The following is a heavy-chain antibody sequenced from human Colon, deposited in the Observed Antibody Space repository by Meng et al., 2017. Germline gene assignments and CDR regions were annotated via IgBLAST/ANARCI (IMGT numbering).Heavy chain of an antibody. J-gene: IGHJ4*01. Sequence: VHVGVTGGGVVQPVGSMRLACAVSGFTFRDYYLTWSRQAQGMGLEWVSHISSSGKIIDYADSVKRRFTISRDNANNSLYLQMDSLTADDTAVYYCTRGWMPEWGQGTLVTVSS. CDR1: GFTFRDYY. CDR2: ISSSGKII. CDR3: TRGWMPE. D-gene: IGHD2-2*01. V-gene: IGHV3-11*04.